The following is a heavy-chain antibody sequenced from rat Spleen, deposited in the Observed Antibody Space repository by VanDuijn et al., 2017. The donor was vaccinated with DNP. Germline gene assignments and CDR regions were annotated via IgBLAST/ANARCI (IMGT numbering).Heavy chain of an antibody. D-gene: IGHD5-1*01. CDR3: AVQLGVFDN. CDR2: INSEGST. Sequence: EVQLQESGPGLVKPSQSLSLTCSVTGYSITSSYRWNWIRKFPGNKLEWMGYINSEGSTDYNPSLKSRVSITRDTSKNQFFLQIDSVTTEDTATYYCAVQLGVFDNWGQGIMVTVSS. V-gene: IGHV3-3*01. CDR1: GYSITSSYR. J-gene: IGHJ2*01.